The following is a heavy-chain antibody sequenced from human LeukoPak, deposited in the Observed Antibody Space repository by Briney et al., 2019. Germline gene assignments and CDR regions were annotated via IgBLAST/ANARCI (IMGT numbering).Heavy chain of an antibody. J-gene: IGHJ4*02. CDR3: ARSGGGYSYGIDY. D-gene: IGHD5-18*01. CDR1: GGSISSYY. Sequence: PSETLSLTCTVSGGSISSYYWNWIRQPPGKGLEWIGYIYYSGSTNYNSSLKSRVTISGDTSKNQFSLKLSSVTAADTAVYYCARSGGGYSYGIDYWGQGTLVTVSS. CDR2: IYYSGST. V-gene: IGHV4-59*01.